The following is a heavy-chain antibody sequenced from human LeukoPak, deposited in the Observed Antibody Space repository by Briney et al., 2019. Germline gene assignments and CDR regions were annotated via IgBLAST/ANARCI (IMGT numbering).Heavy chain of an antibody. CDR1: GGTFSSYA. Sequence: GASVKVSCKASGGTFSSYAISWVRQAPGQGLEWMGGIIPIFGTANYAQKFQGRVTIITDESTSTAYMELSSLRSEDTAVYYCARGGLKAEVGTGWAFDIWGQGTMVTVSS. J-gene: IGHJ3*02. D-gene: IGHD1-26*01. CDR2: IIPIFGTA. V-gene: IGHV1-69*05. CDR3: ARGGLKAEVGTGWAFDI.